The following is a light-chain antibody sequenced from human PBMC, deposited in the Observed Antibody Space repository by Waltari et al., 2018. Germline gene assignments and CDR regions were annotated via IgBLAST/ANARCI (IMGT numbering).Light chain of an antibody. CDR1: RRVGSY. CDR3: QQGGNWPPIT. V-gene: IGKV3-11*01. J-gene: IGKJ5*01. CDR2: EAA. Sequence: LTQPPATPPLSPGETATPSCRASRRVGSYLAWYHQKPGQAPRPLLYEAANRATRSPARVSGSGSGPDCTLTISTLEPEDFAVYHCQQGGNWPPITVGEGTRLEIK.